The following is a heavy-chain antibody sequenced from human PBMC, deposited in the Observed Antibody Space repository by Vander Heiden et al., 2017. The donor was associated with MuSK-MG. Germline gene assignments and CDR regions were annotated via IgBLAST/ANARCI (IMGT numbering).Heavy chain of an antibody. J-gene: IGHJ4*02. D-gene: IGHD2-15*01. CDR2: IYSGGST. CDR3: ARDRPYCSGGSCYSGY. V-gene: IGHV3-66*01. CDR1: GFTVSSNY. Sequence: EVQLVESGGGLVQPGGSLRLSGAASGFTVSSNYMSWVRQAPGKGLEWVSVIYSGGSTYYADSVKGRFTISRDNSKNTLYLQMNSLRAEDTAVYYCARDRPYCSGGSCYSGYWGQGTLVTVSS.